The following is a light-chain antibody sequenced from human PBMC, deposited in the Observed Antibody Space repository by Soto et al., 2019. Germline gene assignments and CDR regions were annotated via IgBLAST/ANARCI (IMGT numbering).Light chain of an antibody. CDR2: GAS. V-gene: IGKV1-39*01. Sequence: DIQMTQSPSSLSASVGDRVIITCRASQSIASYLIWYQQKPGQAPKVLIYGASTLQSGVPSRFSGSGSGTDFTLIISSLQPEDFATYYCQQSYSIPPYTFGQGTKLEIK. J-gene: IGKJ2*01. CDR1: QSIASY. CDR3: QQSYSIPPYT.